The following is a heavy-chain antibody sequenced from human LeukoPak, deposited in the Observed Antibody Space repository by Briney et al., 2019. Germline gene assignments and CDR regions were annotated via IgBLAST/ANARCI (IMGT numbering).Heavy chain of an antibody. CDR2: IYASGST. Sequence: PSETLSLTCTVSGGSISSGSYYWSRIRQPAGKGLEWIGRIYASGSTNYNPSLKSRVTISVDTSKNQFSLKLSSVTAADTAVYYCARIGVVVMVDNWFDPWGQGTLVTVSS. D-gene: IGHD2-8*01. CDR3: ARIGVVVMVDNWFDP. J-gene: IGHJ5*02. CDR1: GGSISSGSYY. V-gene: IGHV4-61*02.